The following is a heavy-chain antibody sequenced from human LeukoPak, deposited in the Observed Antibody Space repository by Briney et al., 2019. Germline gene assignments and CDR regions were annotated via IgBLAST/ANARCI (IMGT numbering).Heavy chain of an antibody. CDR2: IYPGDSDT. J-gene: IGHJ6*03. D-gene: IGHD6-6*01. CDR3: ATRSSIAAPTGYYYYYMDV. Sequence: GESLKISCKGSGYSFTSYRIGWVRQMPGKGLEWRGIIYPGDSDTRYSPSFQGQVTISADKSISTAYLQWSSLKASDTAMYYCATRSSIAAPTGYYYYYMDVWGKGTTVTVSS. CDR1: GYSFTSYR. V-gene: IGHV5-51*01.